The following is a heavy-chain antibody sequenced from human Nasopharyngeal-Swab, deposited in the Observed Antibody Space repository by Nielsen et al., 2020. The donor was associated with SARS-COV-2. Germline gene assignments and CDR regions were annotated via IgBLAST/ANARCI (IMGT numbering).Heavy chain of an antibody. V-gene: IGHV3-33*08. CDR2: IWYHGSNK. CDR3: ARDPFRYYDSSGYYPNDYFDY. Sequence: GESLKISCAASGFTFSSYGMHWVRQAPGKGLEWVAVIWYHGSNKYYADSVKGRFTISRDNSKNTLYLQMNSLRAEDTAVYYCARDPFRYYDSSGYYPNDYFDYWGQGTLVTVSS. CDR1: GFTFSSYG. D-gene: IGHD3-22*01. J-gene: IGHJ4*02.